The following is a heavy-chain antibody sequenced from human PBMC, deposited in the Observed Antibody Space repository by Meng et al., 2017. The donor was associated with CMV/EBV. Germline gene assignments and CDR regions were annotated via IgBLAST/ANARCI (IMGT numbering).Heavy chain of an antibody. CDR1: GGSISSSSYY. V-gene: IGHV4-39*07. CDR2: IYYSGST. CDR3: ASLAGDY. D-gene: IGHD3-10*01. J-gene: IGHJ4*02. Sequence: QLQLRGPGPGLVKPSETLSLTCTVSGGSISSSSYYWGWIRQPRGKGLEWIGSIYYSGSTYYNPSLKSRVTISVDTSKNQFSLKLSSVTAADTAVYYCASLAGDYWGQGTLVTVSS.